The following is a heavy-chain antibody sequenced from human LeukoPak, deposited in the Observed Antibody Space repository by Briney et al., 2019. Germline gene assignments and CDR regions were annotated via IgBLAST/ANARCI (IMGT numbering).Heavy chain of an antibody. CDR1: GGSISIYY. V-gene: IGHV4-4*07. D-gene: IGHD3-22*01. Sequence: PSETLSLTCTVSGGSISIYYWSWIRQPAGKGLEWIGRIYTSGSTNYNPSLKSRVTMSVDTSKNQFSLKLSSVTAADTAVYYCARDSSGSPYYYYYYMDVWGKGSKVTVSS. CDR2: IYTSGST. J-gene: IGHJ6*03. CDR3: ARDSSGSPYYYYYYMDV.